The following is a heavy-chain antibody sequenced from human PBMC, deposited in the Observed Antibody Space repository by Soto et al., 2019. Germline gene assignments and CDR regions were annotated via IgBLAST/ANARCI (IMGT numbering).Heavy chain of an antibody. CDR2: ISAYNGNT. V-gene: IGHV1-18*01. CDR3: ARVDIGGGGWRELLRSRVAPEDY. J-gene: IGHJ4*02. D-gene: IGHD1-26*01. CDR1: GYTFTSYG. Sequence: GASVKVSCKASGYTFTSYGISWVRQAPGQGLEWMGWISAYNGNTNYAQKLQGRVTMTTDTSTSTAYMELRSLRSDDTAVYYCARVDIGGGGWRELLRSRVAPEDYWGQGTLVTVSS.